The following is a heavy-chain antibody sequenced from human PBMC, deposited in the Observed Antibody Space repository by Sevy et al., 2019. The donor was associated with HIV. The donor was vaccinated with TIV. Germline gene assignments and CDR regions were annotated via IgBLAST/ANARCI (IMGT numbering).Heavy chain of an antibody. CDR2: ISPHNGDT. D-gene: IGHD2-15*01. Sequence: ASVKVSGKISGYTFTTYRITWVRQAPGQGLEWMGWISPHNGDTDYAQKLQDRITMITDTSTTTVYMELTSLRSDDTAVYYCARAYCSGGRCYSLAYWGQGTLVTVSS. CDR1: GYTFTTYR. V-gene: IGHV1-18*01. J-gene: IGHJ4*02. CDR3: ARAYCSGGRCYSLAY.